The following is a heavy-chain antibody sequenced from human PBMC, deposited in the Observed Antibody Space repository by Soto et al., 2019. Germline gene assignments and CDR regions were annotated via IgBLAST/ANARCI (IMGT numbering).Heavy chain of an antibody. Sequence: EVQLLESGGGLVQPGGSLRLSCAASGFTFSSYAVSWVRQAPGKGLEWVSAISGSGGSTYYADSVKGRFTISRDNSKNTLYLQMNSLRAEDTAVYYCAKDLGSSGYYSTFDYWGQGTLVTVSS. D-gene: IGHD3-22*01. V-gene: IGHV3-23*01. CDR3: AKDLGSSGYYSTFDY. J-gene: IGHJ4*02. CDR2: ISGSGGST. CDR1: GFTFSSYA.